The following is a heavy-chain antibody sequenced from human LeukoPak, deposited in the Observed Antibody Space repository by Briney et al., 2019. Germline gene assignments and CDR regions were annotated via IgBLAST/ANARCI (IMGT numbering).Heavy chain of an antibody. CDR3: ARGGFYCGDDCYY. J-gene: IGHJ4*02. CDR1: GGSFSFYY. CDR2: INLSGST. Sequence: SETLSLTCAVYGGSFSFYYWSWIRQPPEKGLEWIGEINLSGSTNYNPSLKSRVTISIDTSKNQFSLKLSSVTPADTAVYYCARGGFYCGDDCYYWGQGTLVTVSS. D-gene: IGHD2-21*02. V-gene: IGHV4-34*01.